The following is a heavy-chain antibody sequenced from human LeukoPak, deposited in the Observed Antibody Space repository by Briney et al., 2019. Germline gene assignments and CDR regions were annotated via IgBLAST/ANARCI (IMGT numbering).Heavy chain of an antibody. V-gene: IGHV4-61*02. CDR3: ATREGTLMTY. CDR2: IYTSGST. J-gene: IGHJ4*02. D-gene: IGHD2-2*01. Sequence: SQTLSLTCTVSGGSISSGSYYWSWIRQPAGNGLEWIGRIYTSGSTNYNPSLKSRVTISVDTSKNQFSLKLSSVPAADTAVYYCATREGTLMTYWGQGTLVTVSS. CDR1: GGSISSGSYY.